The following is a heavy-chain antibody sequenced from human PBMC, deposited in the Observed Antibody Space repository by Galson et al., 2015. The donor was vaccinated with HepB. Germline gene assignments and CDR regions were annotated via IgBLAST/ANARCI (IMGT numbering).Heavy chain of an antibody. D-gene: IGHD6-19*01. Sequence: SLRLSCAASGFTFSSYSMNWVRQAPGKGLEWVSSISSSSSHIYYEESVKGRFTISRDNAKNSLYLQMNSLRAEDTAVYYCARDGAQWQAQYYFDYWGQGALVTVSS. V-gene: IGHV3-21*01. CDR1: GFTFSSYS. J-gene: IGHJ4*02. CDR3: ARDGAQWQAQYYFDY. CDR2: ISSSSSHI.